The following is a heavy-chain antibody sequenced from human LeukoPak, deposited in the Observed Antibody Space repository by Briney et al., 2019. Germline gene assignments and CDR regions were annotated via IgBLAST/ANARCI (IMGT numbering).Heavy chain of an antibody. Sequence: PGGSLRLSCAASGFTLSGYGMHWVRQAPGKGLEWVAVISYDGSNKYYADSVKGRFTVSRDNSKNTLYLQMNSLKAEDTAVYYCAKDRGYTSSWFYGMDVWGQGTTVTVSS. D-gene: IGHD6-13*01. CDR1: GFTLSGYG. J-gene: IGHJ6*02. V-gene: IGHV3-30*18. CDR3: AKDRGYTSSWFYGMDV. CDR2: ISYDGSNK.